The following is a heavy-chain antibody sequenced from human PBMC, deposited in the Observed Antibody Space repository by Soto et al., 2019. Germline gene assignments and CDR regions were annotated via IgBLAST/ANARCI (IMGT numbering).Heavy chain of an antibody. CDR3: ARDQRTRPYFEY. CDR1: GFTFSSYS. Sequence: GGSLRLSCAASGFTFSSYSMNWVRQAPGKGLEWVSSISSSSSYIYYADSVKGRFTISRDNAKNSLYLQMNSLRAEDTAVYYCARDQRTRPYFEYWGQGTLVTVSS. V-gene: IGHV3-21*01. CDR2: ISSSSSYI. J-gene: IGHJ4*02.